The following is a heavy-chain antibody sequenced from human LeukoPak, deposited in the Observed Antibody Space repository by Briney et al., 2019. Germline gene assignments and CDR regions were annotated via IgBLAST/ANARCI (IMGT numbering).Heavy chain of an antibody. CDR3: ARIQTAGNWFDP. V-gene: IGHV4-59*01. Sequence: TSETLSLTCTVSSGSISSYYWSWIRQPPGKGLEWIGYIYYSGSTNYNYNPSLKSRVTISVDTSKNQVSLRLSSVTAADTAVYYCARIQTAGNWFDPWGQGTLVTVSS. J-gene: IGHJ5*02. CDR1: SGSISSYY. CDR2: IYYSGSTNY.